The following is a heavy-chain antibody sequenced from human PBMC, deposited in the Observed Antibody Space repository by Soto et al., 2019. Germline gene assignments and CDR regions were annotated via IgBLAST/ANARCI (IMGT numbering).Heavy chain of an antibody. CDR3: AKKYSGNYPVPFDY. V-gene: IGHV3-23*01. Sequence: GGSLRLSCTSAGFTFSSYGMSWVRQAPGKGLEWVSDVSGGGSITYYADSVKGRFTISRDNSKNTLYLQMNSLRAEDTALYYCAKKYSGNYPVPFDYWGQGTLVTVSS. CDR1: GFTFSSYG. J-gene: IGHJ4*02. D-gene: IGHD1-26*01. CDR2: VSGGGSIT.